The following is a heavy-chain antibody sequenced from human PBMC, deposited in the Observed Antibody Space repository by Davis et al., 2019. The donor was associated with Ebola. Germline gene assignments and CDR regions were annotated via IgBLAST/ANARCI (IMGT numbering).Heavy chain of an antibody. J-gene: IGHJ6*02. CDR1: GYTFTSYD. D-gene: IGHD6-13*01. CDR3: ARDHSSSWYYYGMDV. V-gene: IGHV1-8*01. Sequence: ASVKVSCKASGYTFTSYDINWVRQATGQGLEWMGWMNPNSGNTGYAQKFQGRVTMTRNTSISTAYMELSSLRSEDTAVYYCARDHSSSWYYYGMDVWGQGTTVTVSS. CDR2: MNPNSGNT.